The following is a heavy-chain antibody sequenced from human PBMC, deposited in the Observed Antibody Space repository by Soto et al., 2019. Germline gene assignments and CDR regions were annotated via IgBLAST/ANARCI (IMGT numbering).Heavy chain of an antibody. Sequence: EVQFLESGGGLVQPGGSLRLSCVASGFSFSTYAMAWVRQAPGEGLEWVSALYDLDGSFYAASVKGRFTTSSDSSKTTVYLRMNDLRPDDTAVYYCATWHEREHAYDVWGQGTTVTVSS. CDR2: LYDLDGS. V-gene: IGHV3-23*01. J-gene: IGHJ3*01. CDR1: GFSFSTYA. D-gene: IGHD1-1*01. CDR3: ATWHEREHAYDV.